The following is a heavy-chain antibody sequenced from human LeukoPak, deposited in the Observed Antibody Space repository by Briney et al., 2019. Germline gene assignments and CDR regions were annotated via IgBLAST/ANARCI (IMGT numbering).Heavy chain of an antibody. CDR1: GGSISSGGYY. Sequence: PSETLSLTCTVSGGSISSGGYYWSWIRQHPGKGLEWIGYIYYSGSTYYNPSLKSRVTISVDTSKNQFSLKLSSVTAADTAVYYCAREPLNYDILTGYWLGAFDIWGQGTMVTVSS. J-gene: IGHJ3*02. V-gene: IGHV4-31*03. CDR2: IYYSGST. CDR3: AREPLNYDILTGYWLGAFDI. D-gene: IGHD3-9*01.